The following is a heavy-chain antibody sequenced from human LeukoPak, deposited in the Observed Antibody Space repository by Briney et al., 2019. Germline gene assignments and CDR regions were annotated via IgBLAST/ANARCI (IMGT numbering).Heavy chain of an antibody. D-gene: IGHD3-22*01. CDR2: INYSGST. Sequence: PSETLSLTCTLSGRSTSSYYWTWIRQHPGKGLECIGYINYSGSTYYNPSLKSRVTISVDTSKNQFSLKLSSVTAADTAVYYCARAHTMIVVGGGYYFDYWGQGTLVTVSS. CDR3: ARAHTMIVVGGGYYFDY. CDR1: GRSTSSYY. V-gene: IGHV4-59*06. J-gene: IGHJ4*02.